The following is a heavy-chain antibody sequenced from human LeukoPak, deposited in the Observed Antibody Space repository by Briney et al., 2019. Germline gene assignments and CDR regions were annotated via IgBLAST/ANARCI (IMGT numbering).Heavy chain of an antibody. CDR1: GFTFSSYE. D-gene: IGHD2-15*01. Sequence: PGGSLRLSCTASGFTFSSYEMNWVRQAPGKGLEWVSVITSGGSTYFADSVKGRFTVSRDNSKNTLSLQMNSLRVEDTAVYYCARDLISGPATHDSWGQGALVTVSS. J-gene: IGHJ4*02. CDR2: ITSGGST. V-gene: IGHV3-66*01. CDR3: ARDLISGPATHDS.